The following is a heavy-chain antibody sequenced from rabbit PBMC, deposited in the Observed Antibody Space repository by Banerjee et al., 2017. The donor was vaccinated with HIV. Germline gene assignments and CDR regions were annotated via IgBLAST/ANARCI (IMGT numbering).Heavy chain of an antibody. D-gene: IGHD1-1*01. Sequence: QSLEESGGDLVQPEGSLTLTCTASGFSFSSSYYMCWVRQAPGKGLEWIACIYAGSTGNTYYASWVNGRFTISINTNQNTVTLQMTSLTAADTATYFCATAFYNDMSRLDLWGQGTLVTVS. CDR3: ATAFYNDMSRLDL. CDR2: IYAGSTGNT. CDR1: GFSFSSSYY. J-gene: IGHJ3*01. V-gene: IGHV1S40*01.